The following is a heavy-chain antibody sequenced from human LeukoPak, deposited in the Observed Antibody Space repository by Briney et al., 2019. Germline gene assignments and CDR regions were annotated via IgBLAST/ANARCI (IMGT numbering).Heavy chain of an antibody. CDR2: IYTSGST. CDR1: GGSISSGSYY. J-gene: IGHJ4*02. V-gene: IGHV4-61*02. D-gene: IGHD2-8*02. CDR3: ARENEGGVVDY. Sequence: SETLSLTCTVSGGSISSGSYYWSWIRQPAGKGLEWIGRIYTSGSTNYNPSLKSRVTISVDTSKNQFSLKLSSVTAADTAVYYCARENEGGVVDYWGQGTLVTVSS.